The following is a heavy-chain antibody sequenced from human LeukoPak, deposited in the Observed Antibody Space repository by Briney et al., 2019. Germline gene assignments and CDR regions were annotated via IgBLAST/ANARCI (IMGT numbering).Heavy chain of an antibody. V-gene: IGHV1-18*01. CDR2: ISAYNGNT. J-gene: IGHJ4*02. CDR3: ARAYYDILTGYPSYFDY. CDR1: GYTFTSYG. D-gene: IGHD3-9*01. Sequence: GASVKVSCKASGYTFTSYGISWVRQAPGQGLEWMGWISAYNGNTNYAQKLQGRVTMTTDTSTSTAYMELRSLRSDDTAVYYCARAYYDILTGYPSYFDYWGQGTLVTVSS.